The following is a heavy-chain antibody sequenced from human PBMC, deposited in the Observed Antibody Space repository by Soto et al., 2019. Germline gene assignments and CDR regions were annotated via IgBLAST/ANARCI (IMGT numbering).Heavy chain of an antibody. V-gene: IGHV3-9*01. D-gene: IGHD6-13*01. CDR2: ISWNSGSI. Sequence: GGSLRLSCAASGFTFDDYAMHWVRQAPGKGLEWVSGISWNSGSIGYADSVKGRFTISRDNAKNSLYLQMNSLRAEDTALYYCAKVGWVAAAGSGYYFDYWGQGTLVTVSS. CDR3: AKVGWVAAAGSGYYFDY. J-gene: IGHJ4*02. CDR1: GFTFDDYA.